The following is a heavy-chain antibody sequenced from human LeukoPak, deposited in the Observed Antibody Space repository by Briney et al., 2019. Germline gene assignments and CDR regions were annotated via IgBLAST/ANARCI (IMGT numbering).Heavy chain of an antibody. CDR3: ARLKGYDRWLFGAFDI. V-gene: IGHV3-7*01. J-gene: IGHJ3*02. Sequence: PGGSLRLSCAASGFTCSSYWMSWVRQAPGKGREWVANIKQDGSEKYYVDSVKGRFTISRDNAKNSLYLQMNRLSAEATAVYYCARLKGYDRWLFGAFDIWGQGTMVTVSS. CDR2: IKQDGSEK. D-gene: IGHD3-22*01. CDR1: GFTCSSYW.